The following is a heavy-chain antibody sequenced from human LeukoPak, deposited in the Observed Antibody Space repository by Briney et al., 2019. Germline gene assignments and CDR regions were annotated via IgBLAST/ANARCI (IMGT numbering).Heavy chain of an antibody. CDR3: ARDGCGRTCSSNIYYFDY. D-gene: IGHD2-15*01. CDR1: GYTFISYG. Sequence: GASVKVSCKASGYTFISYGISWVRLAPGQGLEWMGWISGYTGKTNYAQTLQGRVTMTTDTSTNTAYMELRSLRSDDTAVYYCARDGCGRTCSSNIYYFDYWGQGTLVTVSS. CDR2: ISGYTGKT. V-gene: IGHV1-18*01. J-gene: IGHJ4*02.